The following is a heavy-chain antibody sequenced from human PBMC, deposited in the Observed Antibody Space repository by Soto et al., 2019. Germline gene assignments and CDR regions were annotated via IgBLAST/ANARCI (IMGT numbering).Heavy chain of an antibody. V-gene: IGHV3-21*01. CDR3: ARDSGTSPDYTTVNFDY. D-gene: IGHD1-1*01. Sequence: GGSLRLSCAASGFTFSSYSMNWVRQAPGKGLEWVSSISSSSSYIYYADSVKGRFTISRDNAKNSLYLQMNSLRAEDTAVYYCARDSGTSPDYTTVNFDYWGQGTLVTVSS. CDR1: GFTFSSYS. CDR2: ISSSSSYI. J-gene: IGHJ4*02.